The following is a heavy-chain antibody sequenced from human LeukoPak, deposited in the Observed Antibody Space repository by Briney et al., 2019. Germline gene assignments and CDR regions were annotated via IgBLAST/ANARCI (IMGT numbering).Heavy chain of an antibody. V-gene: IGHV3-74*01. J-gene: IGHJ6*03. D-gene: IGHD3/OR15-3a*01. Sequence: PGGSLRLSCEASGMIFNNHWMHWIRQAPGKGLVWVARINKDGSSTTYSDSVRGRFTISRDNARNTLSLQMNSLRAEDTALYYCVRDVRGIGQDYYYMDVWGKGPRSPSP. CDR2: INKDGSST. CDR3: VRDVRGIGQDYYYMDV. CDR1: GMIFNNHW.